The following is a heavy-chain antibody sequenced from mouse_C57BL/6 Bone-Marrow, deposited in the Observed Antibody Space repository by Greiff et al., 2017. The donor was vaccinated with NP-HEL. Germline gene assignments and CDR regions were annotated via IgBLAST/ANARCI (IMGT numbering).Heavy chain of an antibody. CDR1: GFTIKDYY. CDR2: IDPEDGDT. J-gene: IGHJ3*01. V-gene: IGHV14-1*01. CDR3: TTRALRQGFAY. Sequence: VQLQQSGAELVRPGASVKLSCTASGFTIKDYYMHWVKQRPEQGLEWIGRIDPEDGDTDYAPKVQGKATMTADTSSNTAYLQLSSLTSEDTAVYYCTTRALRQGFAYWGQGTLVTVSA. D-gene: IGHD2-12*01.